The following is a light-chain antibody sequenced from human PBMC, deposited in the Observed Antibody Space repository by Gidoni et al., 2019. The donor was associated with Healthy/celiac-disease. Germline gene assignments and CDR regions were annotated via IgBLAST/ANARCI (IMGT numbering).Light chain of an antibody. J-gene: IGLJ1*01. CDR2: GNS. V-gene: IGLV1-40*01. Sequence: QSVLTQPPSVSGAPWQRVTISCTGRSSNIGAGYDVHWYQPLPGTAPNLLIYGNSKRPSGVPDRFSGSKSGTSASLAITGLQAEDEADYYCQSYDSSLSGSFVFGTGTKVTVL. CDR1: SSNIGAGYD. CDR3: QSYDSSLSGSFV.